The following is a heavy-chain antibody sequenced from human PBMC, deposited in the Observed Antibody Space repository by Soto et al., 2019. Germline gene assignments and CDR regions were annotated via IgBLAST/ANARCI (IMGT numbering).Heavy chain of an antibody. CDR2: INAGNGNT. D-gene: IGHD2-2*01. V-gene: IGHV1-3*01. CDR1: GYTFTSYA. J-gene: IGHJ4*02. CDR3: ARSTTRDYYFDY. Sequence: ASVKVSCKASGYTFTSYAMHWVRQAPGQRLEWMGWINAGNGNTKYSQKFQGRVTITRDTSASTAYMELSSLRSEDTAVYYCARSTTRDYYFDYWGQGTLVTVPQ.